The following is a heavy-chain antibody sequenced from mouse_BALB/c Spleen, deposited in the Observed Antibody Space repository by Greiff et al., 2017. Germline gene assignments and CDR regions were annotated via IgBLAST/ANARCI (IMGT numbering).Heavy chain of an antibody. CDR3: ASYGSSPWFAY. V-gene: IGHV1-9*01. D-gene: IGHD1-1*01. CDR2: ILPGSGST. J-gene: IGHJ3*01. Sequence: VQLQQSGAELMKPGASVKISCKATGYTFSSYWIEWVKQRPGHGLEWIGEILPGSGSTNYNEKFKGKATFTADTSSNTAYMQLSSLTSEDSAVYYCASYGSSPWFAYWGQGTLVTVSA. CDR1: GYTFSSYW.